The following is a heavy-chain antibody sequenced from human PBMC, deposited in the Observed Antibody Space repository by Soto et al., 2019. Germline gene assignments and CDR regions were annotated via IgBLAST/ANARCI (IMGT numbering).Heavy chain of an antibody. CDR1: GYTFTSYY. CDR2: INPSGGST. Sequence: ASVKVSCKASGYTFTSYYMHWVRQAPGQGLEWMGIINPSGGSTSYAQKFQGRVTMTRDTSTSTVYMELSSLRSEDTAVYYCARVRARYGSGGYYPKLSDAFDIWGQGTMVTV. J-gene: IGHJ3*02. CDR3: ARVRARYGSGGYYPKLSDAFDI. D-gene: IGHD3-10*01. V-gene: IGHV1-46*01.